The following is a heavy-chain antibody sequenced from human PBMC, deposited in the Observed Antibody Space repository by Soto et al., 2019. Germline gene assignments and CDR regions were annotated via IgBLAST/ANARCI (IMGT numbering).Heavy chain of an antibody. Sequence: ASVKVSCKASGYTFTSYGISWVRQAPGQGLEWMGWISAYNGNTNYAQKFQGRVTMTTDTSTSTAYMELSNLRSEDTAVYYCARLKRYYCYTDFWGKGTTGTVSS. J-gene: IGHJ6*03. CDR2: ISAYNGNT. CDR3: ARLKRYYCYTDF. V-gene: IGHV1-18*01. CDR1: GYTFTSYG.